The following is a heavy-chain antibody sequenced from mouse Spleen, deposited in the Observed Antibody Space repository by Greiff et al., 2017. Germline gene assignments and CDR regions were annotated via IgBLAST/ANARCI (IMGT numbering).Heavy chain of an antibody. Sequence: EVQLVESGGGLVKLGGSLKLSCAASGFTFSSYAMSWVRQTPEKRLEWVATISSGGGNTYYPDSVKGRFTISRDNAKNTLYLQMSSLKSEDTAMYYCARLGHYYAMDYWGQGTSVTVSS. V-gene: IGHV5-9-3*01. CDR2: ISSGGGNT. J-gene: IGHJ4*01. CDR3: ARLGHYYAMDY. CDR1: GFTFSSYA.